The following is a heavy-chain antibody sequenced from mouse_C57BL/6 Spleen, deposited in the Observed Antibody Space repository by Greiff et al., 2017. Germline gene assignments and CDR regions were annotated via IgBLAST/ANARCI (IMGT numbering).Heavy chain of an antibody. V-gene: IGHV1-54*01. CDR3: AREDDGYYGCFAY. J-gene: IGHJ3*01. CDR1: GYAFTNYL. Sequence: QVQLQQSGAELVRPGTSVKVSCKASGYAFTNYLIEWVKQRPGQGLEWIGVINPGSGGTNYNEKFKGKATRTADKSSSTAYMQLSSLTSEDSAVYFCAREDDGYYGCFAYWGQGTLVIVSA. D-gene: IGHD2-3*01. CDR2: INPGSGGT.